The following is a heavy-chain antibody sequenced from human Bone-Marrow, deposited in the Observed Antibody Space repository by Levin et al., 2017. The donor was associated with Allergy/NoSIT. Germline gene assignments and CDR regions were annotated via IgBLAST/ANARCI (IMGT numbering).Heavy chain of an antibody. J-gene: IGHJ4*02. D-gene: IGHD3-10*01. V-gene: IGHV3-74*01. CDR1: GFAFSNYW. CDR3: ARDPFAYNFGSGSYLDY. Sequence: GGSLRLSCAASGFAFSNYWMHWVRQAPGKGLVWVSRINRGGTSTTYADSVKGRFTISRDNAKNTLYLQMNSLRAENTAVYYCARDPFAYNFGSGSYLDYWGQGTLVSVSS. CDR2: INRGGTST.